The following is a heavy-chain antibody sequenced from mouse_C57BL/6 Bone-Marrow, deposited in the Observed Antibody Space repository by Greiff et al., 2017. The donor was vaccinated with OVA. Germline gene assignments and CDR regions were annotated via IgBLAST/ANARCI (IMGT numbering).Heavy chain of an antibody. Sequence: DVQLQESGGGLVQPGGSLKLSCAASGFTFSDYGMAWVRQAPRKGPEWVAFISNLAYSIYYADTVTGRFTISRENAKNTLYLEMSSLRSEDTAMYYCARHDYGSSLYYAMDYWGQGTSVTVSS. CDR2: ISNLAYSI. CDR1: GFTFSDYG. V-gene: IGHV5-15*01. CDR3: ARHDYGSSLYYAMDY. D-gene: IGHD1-1*01. J-gene: IGHJ4*01.